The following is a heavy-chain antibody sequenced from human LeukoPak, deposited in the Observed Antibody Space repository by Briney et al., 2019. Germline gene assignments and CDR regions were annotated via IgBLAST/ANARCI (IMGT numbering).Heavy chain of an antibody. Sequence: SETLSLTCTVSGGSISSYYWSWIRQPPGKGLEWIGYIYYSGSTNYNPSLKSRVTISVDTSKNQFSLKLSSVTAADTAVYYCARRHSSGWSHFDYWGQGTLVTVSS. J-gene: IGHJ4*02. CDR3: ARRHSSGWSHFDY. CDR1: GGSISSYY. V-gene: IGHV4-59*08. CDR2: IYYSGST. D-gene: IGHD6-19*01.